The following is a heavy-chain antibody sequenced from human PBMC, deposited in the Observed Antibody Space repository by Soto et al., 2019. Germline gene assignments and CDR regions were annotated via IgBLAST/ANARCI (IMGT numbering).Heavy chain of an antibody. Sequence: GASVKVSCKASGYTFTDYYINWVRQAPGQGLEWLGWVSAYNGETRYAQRVQARVIMTTDTSTTTAYMELRSLRSDDTAVYYCSRGTSIPASGDYWG. V-gene: IGHV1-18*04. J-gene: IGHJ4*01. CDR1: GYTFTDYY. D-gene: IGHD6-6*01. CDR2: VSAYNGET. CDR3: SRGTSIPASGDY.